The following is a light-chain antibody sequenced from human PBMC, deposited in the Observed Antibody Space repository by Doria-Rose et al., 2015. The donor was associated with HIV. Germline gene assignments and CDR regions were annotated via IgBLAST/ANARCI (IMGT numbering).Light chain of an antibody. J-gene: IGKJ3*01. CDR2: DAS. Sequence: EIVLTQSPATLSLSPGGRATLSCRASQSVSSNLAWYQQKPGQAPRLLIYDASNRATGIPARLSGSGSGTDFTLTISSLEPEDFAVYFCQQRSNWPPIFTFGPGTKVDI. V-gene: IGKV3-11*01. CDR3: QQRSNWPPIFT. CDR1: QSVSSN.